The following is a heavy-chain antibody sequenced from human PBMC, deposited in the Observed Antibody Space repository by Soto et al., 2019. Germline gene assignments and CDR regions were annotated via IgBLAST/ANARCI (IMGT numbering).Heavy chain of an antibody. CDR1: GFTFSSYA. CDR3: ARAIRRYSSSWFYYYYYGMDV. CDR2: ISYDGSNK. V-gene: IGHV3-30-3*01. J-gene: IGHJ6*02. Sequence: PGGSLRLSCAASGFTFSSYAMHWVRQAPSKGLEWVAVISYDGSNKYYADSVKGRFTISRDNSKNTLYLQMNSLRAEDTAVYYCARAIRRYSSSWFYYYYYGMDVWGQGTTVTVSS. D-gene: IGHD6-13*01.